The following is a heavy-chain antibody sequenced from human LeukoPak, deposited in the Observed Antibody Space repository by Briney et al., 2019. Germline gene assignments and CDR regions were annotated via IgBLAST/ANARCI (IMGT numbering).Heavy chain of an antibody. V-gene: IGHV3-49*03. CDR3: SRGNGEPTTFGLVDCRH. J-gene: IGHJ4*02. D-gene: IGHD3/OR15-3a*01. CDR2: IRSKRYGGTT. CDR1: GFTFGNYA. Sequence: GGSLRLPCTASGFTFGNYAMSWFRQAPGRGLEWVGFIRSKRYGGTTEYAASVKGRLTISRDDSKSIAYLQMNSLKTEDTAVYYCSRGNGEPTTFGLVDCRHWDQGTLASVSS.